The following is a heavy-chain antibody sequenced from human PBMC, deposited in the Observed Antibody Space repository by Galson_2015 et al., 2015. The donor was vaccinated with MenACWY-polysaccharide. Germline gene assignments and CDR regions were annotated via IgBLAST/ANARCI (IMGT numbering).Heavy chain of an antibody. V-gene: IGHV3-23*01. CDR2: IGGSGGGT. Sequence: SLRLSCAASGFTFSNYPMNWVRQAPGKGLEWVSGIGGSGGGTNYADSVKGRFTISRDNSKNTLYLQMNSLRAEDTALYYCARRGWLQLSASDVWGQGTVVTVSS. D-gene: IGHD5-24*01. CDR3: ARRGWLQLSASDV. J-gene: IGHJ3*01. CDR1: GFTFSNYP.